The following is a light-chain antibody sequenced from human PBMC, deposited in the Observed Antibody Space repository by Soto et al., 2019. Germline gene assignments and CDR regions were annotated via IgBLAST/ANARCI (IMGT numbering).Light chain of an antibody. V-gene: IGKV3-15*01. CDR2: GAS. CDR3: QQYNNWPLT. Sequence: ERLMTQSPATLSVSPGERATLSCRASQSVASNLAWYQQKPGQAPRLLIHGASTRATGIPARFSGSGSGTEFTLTISSLQSEDFAVYYCQQYNNWPLTFGQGTRLEIK. CDR1: QSVASN. J-gene: IGKJ5*01.